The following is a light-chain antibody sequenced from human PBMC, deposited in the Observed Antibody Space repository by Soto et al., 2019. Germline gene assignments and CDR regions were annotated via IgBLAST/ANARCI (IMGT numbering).Light chain of an antibody. CDR2: AAS. V-gene: IGKV1-39*01. CDR1: QSISSF. J-gene: IGKJ2*01. CDR3: QQSYSNPRYT. Sequence: DIQVTQSPSSLSASVGDRVTITCRASQSISSFLNWYQQKPGKAPNLLIYAASSLQSGVPSRFSGSGSGTDFTLTISSLQPEDFATYYCQQSYSNPRYTFGQGTKLEIK.